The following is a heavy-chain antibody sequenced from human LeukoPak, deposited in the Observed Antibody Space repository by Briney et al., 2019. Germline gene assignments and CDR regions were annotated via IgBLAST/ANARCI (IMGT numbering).Heavy chain of an antibody. CDR3: ARVGDYGDFVIDY. D-gene: IGHD4-17*01. J-gene: IGHJ4*02. Sequence: SVKVSCKASGGTFSSYAISWVRQAPGQGLEWMGGIIPIFGTANYAQKFQGRVTITADESTSTAYMELSSLRSEDTAVYYCARVGDYGDFVIDYWGQGTLVTVSS. V-gene: IGHV1-69*13. CDR2: IIPIFGTA. CDR1: GGTFSSYA.